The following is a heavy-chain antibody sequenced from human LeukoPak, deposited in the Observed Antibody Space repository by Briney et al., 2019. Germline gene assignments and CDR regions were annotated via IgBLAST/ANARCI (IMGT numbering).Heavy chain of an antibody. D-gene: IGHD6-13*01. J-gene: IGHJ4*02. Sequence: GGSLRLSCAASGFTFSSYGMHWDRQAPGKGLEWVAVISYDGSNKYYADSVKGRFTISRDNSKNTLYLQMNSLRAEDTAVYYCAKDSWGSSSWYFDYWGQGTLVTVSS. CDR3: AKDSWGSSSWYFDY. CDR2: ISYDGSNK. CDR1: GFTFSSYG. V-gene: IGHV3-30*18.